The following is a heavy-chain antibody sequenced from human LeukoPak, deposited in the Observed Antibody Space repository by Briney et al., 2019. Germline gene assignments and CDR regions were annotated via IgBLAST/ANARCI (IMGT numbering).Heavy chain of an antibody. V-gene: IGHV1-69*13. Sequence: ASVKVSCKASGYTFTSYGISWVRQAPGQGLEWMGGIIPIFGTANYAQKFQGRVTITADESTSTAYMELSSLRSEDTAVYYCASSVVPAAMSPYYYYYGMDVWGQGTTVTVSS. J-gene: IGHJ6*02. CDR1: GYTFTSYG. CDR2: IIPIFGTA. CDR3: ASSVVPAAMSPYYYYYGMDV. D-gene: IGHD2-2*01.